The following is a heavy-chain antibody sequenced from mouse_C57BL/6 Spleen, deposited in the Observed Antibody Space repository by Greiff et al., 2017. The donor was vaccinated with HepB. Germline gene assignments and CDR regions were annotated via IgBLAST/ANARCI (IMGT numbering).Heavy chain of an antibody. V-gene: IGHV1-74*01. J-gene: IGHJ3*01. CDR1: GYTFTSYW. CDR3: AIDAYYSNYGAY. CDR2: IHPSDSDT. D-gene: IGHD2-5*01. Sequence: QVQLQQPGAELVKPGASVKVSCKASGYTFTSYWMHWVKQRPGQGLEWIGRIHPSDSDTNYNQKFKGKATLTVDKSSSTAYMQLSSLTSEDSAVYYCAIDAYYSNYGAYWGQGTLVTVSA.